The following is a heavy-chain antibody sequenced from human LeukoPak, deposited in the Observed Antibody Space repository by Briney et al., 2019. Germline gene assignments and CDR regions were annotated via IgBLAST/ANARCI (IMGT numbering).Heavy chain of an antibody. J-gene: IGHJ4*02. CDR2: IYYTGST. CDR1: GGSISNYF. Sequence: SETLSLTCTVSGGSISNYFWGWIRQPPGKGLEWIGYIYYTGSTNYNPSLKSRVTISVDTSKNQFSLKLSSVTAADTAVYYCARDNGAAGKGNFDYWGQGILVTVPS. D-gene: IGHD6-13*01. V-gene: IGHV4-59*01. CDR3: ARDNGAAGKGNFDY.